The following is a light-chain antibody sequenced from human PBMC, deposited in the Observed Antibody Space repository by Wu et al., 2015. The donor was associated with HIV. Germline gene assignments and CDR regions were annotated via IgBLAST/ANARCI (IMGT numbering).Light chain of an antibody. CDR1: QSITSNY. CDR2: GAS. J-gene: IGKJ1*01. V-gene: IGKV3-20*01. CDR3: QQYGTSPRT. Sequence: GNEATSSSRASQSITSNYLAWYPARNLGQGSQAPPSYGASSRATGIPDRFSGSGSGTDFTLTISRVEPEDFAVYYCQQYGTSPRTFGQGTKVEIK.